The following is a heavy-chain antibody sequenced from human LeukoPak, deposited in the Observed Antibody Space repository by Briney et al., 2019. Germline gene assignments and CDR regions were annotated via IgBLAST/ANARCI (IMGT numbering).Heavy chain of an antibody. Sequence: GGSLILSCAASGFTFSDYYMSWIRQAPGKGLEWVSYISSSSSYTNYADSVKGRFTISRDYAKNSLYLQMNSLRGEDTAVYYCARVYNYGLDYWGQGTLVTVSS. V-gene: IGHV3-11*06. J-gene: IGHJ4*02. D-gene: IGHD5-18*01. CDR3: ARVYNYGLDY. CDR2: ISSSSSYT. CDR1: GFTFSDYY.